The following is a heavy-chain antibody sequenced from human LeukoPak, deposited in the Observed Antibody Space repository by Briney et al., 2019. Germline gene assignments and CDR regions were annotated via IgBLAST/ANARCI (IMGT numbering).Heavy chain of an antibody. D-gene: IGHD3-16*01. Sequence: PGRSLRLSCAASGLTLSRYGMHWVRQAPGKGLEWVAVISYDGSTKNYADSVKDRFTISRDNSENTLYLQMSSLRVEDTAVYYCAEVPNVREGEWFDPWGQGTPVTVSS. CDR3: AEVPNVREGEWFDP. V-gene: IGHV3-30*18. CDR1: GLTLSRYG. J-gene: IGHJ5*02. CDR2: ISYDGSTK.